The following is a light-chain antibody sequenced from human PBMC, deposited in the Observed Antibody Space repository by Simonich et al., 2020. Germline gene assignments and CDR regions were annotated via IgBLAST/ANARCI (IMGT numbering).Light chain of an antibody. CDR3: PQYYSTPWT. CDR2: CAS. Sequence: IVMTQSPDSLAVSLGERATINCKSSQSVLYSSNNKNYLAWYQQKPGQPPKLLIYCASTRASAVPDRISGGGSGTDFTLTNSRLQAEDVAVYYCPQYYSTPWTFGQGTKVEIK. V-gene: IGKV4-1*01. CDR1: QSVLYSSNNKNY. J-gene: IGKJ1*01.